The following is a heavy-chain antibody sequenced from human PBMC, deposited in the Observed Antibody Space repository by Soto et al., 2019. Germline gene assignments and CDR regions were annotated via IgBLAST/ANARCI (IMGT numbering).Heavy chain of an antibody. Sequence: PGGSLRLSCAASGFTFSSYGMHWVRQAPGKGPEWVAVISYDGSNKYYADSVKGRFTISRDNSKNTLYLQMNSLRAEDTAVYYCAKERSLFRGVAYYYYYGMDVWGQGTTVTVSS. V-gene: IGHV3-30*18. CDR2: ISYDGSNK. D-gene: IGHD3-10*01. J-gene: IGHJ6*02. CDR3: AKERSLFRGVAYYYYYGMDV. CDR1: GFTFSSYG.